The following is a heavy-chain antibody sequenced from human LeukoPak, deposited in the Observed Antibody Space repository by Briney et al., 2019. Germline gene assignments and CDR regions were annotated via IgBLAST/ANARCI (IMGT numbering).Heavy chain of an antibody. CDR1: GFIVSSNY. D-gene: IGHD5-18*01. V-gene: IGHV3-66*02. CDR3: ARGTAMASYYFDY. CDR2: IYSGSST. J-gene: IGHJ4*02. Sequence: PGGSLRLSCAASGFIVSSNYMSWVRQAPGKGLEWVSIIYSGSSTYYADSVKGRFTISRDNPKNTLFLQMSSLRAEDTAVYYCARGTAMASYYFDYWGQGTLVTVSS.